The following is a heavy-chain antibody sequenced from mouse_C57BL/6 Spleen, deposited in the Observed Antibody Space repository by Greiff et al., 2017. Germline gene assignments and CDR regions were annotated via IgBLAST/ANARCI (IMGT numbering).Heavy chain of an antibody. Sequence: EVQLQQSGPGLVKPSQSLSLTCSVTGYSITSGYYWNWIRQFPGNKLEWMGYISYDGSNNYNPSLKNRISITRDTSKNQFFLKLNSVTTEDTATYYCAIYDYDGGSYWYFDVWGTGTTVTVSS. CDR1: GYSITSGYY. CDR3: AIYDYDGGSYWYFDV. V-gene: IGHV3-6*01. D-gene: IGHD2-4*01. J-gene: IGHJ1*03. CDR2: ISYDGSN.